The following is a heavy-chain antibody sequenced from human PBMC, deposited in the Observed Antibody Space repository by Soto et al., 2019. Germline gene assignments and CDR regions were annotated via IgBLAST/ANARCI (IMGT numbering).Heavy chain of an antibody. J-gene: IGHJ5*02. CDR3: ARGYCSSTRCYIWDNWFDP. CDR2: INPNSGGT. Sequence: GASVKVSCKASGYTFTGYYMHWVRQAPGQGLEWMGWINPNSGGTNYAQKFQGWVTMTRDTSISTAYMELSRLRSDDTAVYYCARGYCSSTRCYIWDNWFDPWGQGTLVTVSS. V-gene: IGHV1-2*04. D-gene: IGHD2-2*02. CDR1: GYTFTGYY.